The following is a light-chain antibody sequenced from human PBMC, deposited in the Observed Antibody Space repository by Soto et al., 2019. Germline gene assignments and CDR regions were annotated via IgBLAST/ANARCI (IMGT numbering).Light chain of an antibody. CDR1: QGIRND. Sequence: QYPTTMSASVGGRVTITCRSSQGIRNDLGWYQQKPGKAPKCLIYAASSLQSGVPSRFSGSGSGTEFTHTISCLQPEGSATYCCLPHNSYPRCTFGPGTRLEIK. CDR3: LPHNSYPRCT. CDR2: AAS. J-gene: IGKJ5*01. V-gene: IGKV1-17*01.